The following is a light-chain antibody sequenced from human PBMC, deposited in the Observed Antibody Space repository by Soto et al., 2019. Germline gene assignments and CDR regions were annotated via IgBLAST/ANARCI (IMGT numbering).Light chain of an antibody. CDR1: QHSNIAD. CDR2: GAF. CDR3: QQFRTSSYT. J-gene: IGKJ2*01. V-gene: IGKV3-20*01. Sequence: VLTQSPGTLSLAPGERATLSSRAGQHSNIADMAWYHQKPGQPHRLLIYGAFKRATGIPDRFSGSAFGTDFTLTISRLEPEDFAVYYCQQFRTSSYTFGQGPKLEI.